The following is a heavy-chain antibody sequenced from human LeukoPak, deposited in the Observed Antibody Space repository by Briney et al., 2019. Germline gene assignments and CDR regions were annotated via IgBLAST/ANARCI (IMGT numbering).Heavy chain of an antibody. CDR3: AHLYYYDSPGYSRAFDY. CDR2: TYWDDDK. CDR1: GFSLRTQGVG. D-gene: IGHD3-22*01. J-gene: IGHJ4*02. V-gene: IGHV2-5*02. Sequence: SGPTLVKPTQTLTLTCTFSGFSLRTQGVGVGWFRQPPVKALEGLALTYWDDDKFYSPSLKSRLSIIKDTSKNQVVLTLTNMDPADTATYYCAHLYYYDSPGYSRAFDYWGQGTLVTVSS.